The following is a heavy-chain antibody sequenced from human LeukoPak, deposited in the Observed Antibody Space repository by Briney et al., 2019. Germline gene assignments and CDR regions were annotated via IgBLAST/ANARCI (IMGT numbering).Heavy chain of an antibody. D-gene: IGHD4-17*01. CDR3: ARARTTVTY. CDR1: GFTFSSDW. J-gene: IGHJ4*02. V-gene: IGHV3-7*01. CDR2: IKQDGSEK. Sequence: GGSLRLSCAASGFTFSSDWMSWVRQAPGKGLEWVANIKQDGSEKYYVDSVKGRFTISRDNAKNSLYLQMNSLRAEDTAVYYCARARTTVTYWGQGTLVTVSS.